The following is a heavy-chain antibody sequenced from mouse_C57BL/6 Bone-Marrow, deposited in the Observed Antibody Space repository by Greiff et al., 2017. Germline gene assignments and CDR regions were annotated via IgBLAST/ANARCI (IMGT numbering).Heavy chain of an antibody. Sequence: QVQLQQPGAELVRPGSSVKLSCKASGYTFTSYWMDWVKQRPGQGLEWIGNIYPSDSETHYNQKFKDKATLTVDKSSSTASMQLSSLTAEDSAVYYCAVITTGLDYWGQGTTLTVSS. CDR3: AVITTGLDY. CDR1: GYTFTSYW. J-gene: IGHJ2*01. CDR2: IYPSDSET. V-gene: IGHV1-61*01. D-gene: IGHD1-1*01.